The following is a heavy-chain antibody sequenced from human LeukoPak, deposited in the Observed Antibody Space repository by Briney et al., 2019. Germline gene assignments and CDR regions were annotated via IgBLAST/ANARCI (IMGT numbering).Heavy chain of an antibody. CDR2: ISADGNII. CDR3: ARGLGVLYFDY. D-gene: IGHD6-6*01. CDR1: GFTFRNYY. Sequence: PGGSLRLSCEASGFTFRNYYISWFRQAPGKGLEWVSWISADGNIIRYADSVKGRFIISRDNTGNSLYLQMSSLRAEDTAVYYCARGLGVLYFDYWGQGTLVTVSS. V-gene: IGHV3-11*04. J-gene: IGHJ4*02.